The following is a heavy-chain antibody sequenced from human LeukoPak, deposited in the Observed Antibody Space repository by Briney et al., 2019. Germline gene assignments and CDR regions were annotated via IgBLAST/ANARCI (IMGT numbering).Heavy chain of an antibody. Sequence: ASVKVSCKASGGTFSSYAISWVRQAPGQGLEWMGGIIPIFGTANYAQKFQGRVTVTADESTSTAYMELSSLRSEDTAVYYCAREYSSSSYFDYWGQGTLVTVSS. CDR3: AREYSSSSYFDY. D-gene: IGHD6-6*01. CDR2: IIPIFGTA. CDR1: GGTFSSYA. J-gene: IGHJ4*02. V-gene: IGHV1-69*13.